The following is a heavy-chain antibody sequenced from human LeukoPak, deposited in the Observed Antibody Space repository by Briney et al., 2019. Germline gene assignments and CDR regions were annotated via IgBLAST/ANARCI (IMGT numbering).Heavy chain of an antibody. CDR3: ANDSGGAGSYHCRFDY. CDR1: GFTSSSYG. Sequence: TGGSLRLSCAASGFTSSSYGMSWVRQALGGGLWRGSAIVTGGASTYDADSVKCWFSISRDNSKNTLYLQMNSMRAEDTAVYYCANDSGGAGSYHCRFDYWGQGTLVTVSS. CDR2: IVTGGAST. D-gene: IGHD3-10*01. J-gene: IGHJ4*02. V-gene: IGHV3-23*01.